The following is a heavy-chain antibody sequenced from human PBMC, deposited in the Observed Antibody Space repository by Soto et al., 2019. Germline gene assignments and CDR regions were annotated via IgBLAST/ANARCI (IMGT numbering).Heavy chain of an antibody. Sequence: GSLRLSCAASGFTFSSYGMHWVRQAPGKGLEWVAVISYDGSNKYYADSVKGRFTISRDNSKNTLYLQMNSLRAEDTAVYYCAKERLISFDYWGQGTLVTVSS. CDR2: ISYDGSNK. D-gene: IGHD3-22*01. CDR3: AKERLISFDY. CDR1: GFTFSSYG. V-gene: IGHV3-30*18. J-gene: IGHJ4*02.